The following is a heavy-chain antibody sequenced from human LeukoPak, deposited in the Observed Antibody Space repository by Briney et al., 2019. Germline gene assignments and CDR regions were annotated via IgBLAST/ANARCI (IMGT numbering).Heavy chain of an antibody. CDR1: GGSFSSYY. Sequence: SETLSLTCTVSGGSFSSYYWTWIRQPPGKGLEWIGSLYYSGSTNYNPSLKSRVTISVDTSKNQFSLKLSSVTAADTAVYYCARVAAIVGATFDYWGQGTLVTVSS. J-gene: IGHJ4*02. CDR3: ARVAAIVGATFDY. V-gene: IGHV4-59*12. D-gene: IGHD1-26*01. CDR2: LYYSGST.